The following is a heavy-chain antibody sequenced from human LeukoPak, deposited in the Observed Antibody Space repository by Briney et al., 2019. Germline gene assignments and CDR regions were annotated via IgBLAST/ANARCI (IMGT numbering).Heavy chain of an antibody. CDR3: ARTPGYCSSTSCKYYCMDV. CDR1: GGSISSGGYY. J-gene: IGHJ6*03. Sequence: SETLSLTCTVSGGSISSGGYYWSWIRQHPGKGLEWIGYIYYSGSTYYNPSLKSRVTISVDTSKNQFSLKLSSVTAADTAVYYCARTPGYCSSTSCKYYCMDVWGKGTTVIVSS. D-gene: IGHD2-2*01. V-gene: IGHV4-31*03. CDR2: IYYSGST.